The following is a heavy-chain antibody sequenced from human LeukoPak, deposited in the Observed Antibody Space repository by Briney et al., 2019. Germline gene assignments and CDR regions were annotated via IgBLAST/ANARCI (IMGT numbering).Heavy chain of an antibody. V-gene: IGHV3-23*01. J-gene: IGHJ6*02. Sequence: GGSLRLSCAASGFTFSSYAMSWVRQAPGKGLEWVSAISGSGGSTYYADSVKGRFTISRDNSKNTLYLQMNSLRAEDTGVYYCARSSGSYSSYGIDVWGQGTTVIVSS. CDR1: GFTFSSYA. CDR2: ISGSGGST. CDR3: ARSSGSYSSYGIDV. D-gene: IGHD3-10*01.